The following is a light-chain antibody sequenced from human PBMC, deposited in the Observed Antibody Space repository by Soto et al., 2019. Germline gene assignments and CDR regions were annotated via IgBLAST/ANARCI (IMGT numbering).Light chain of an antibody. J-gene: IGLJ2*01. CDR3: QSYDSSLSGYVV. Sequence: QAVVTQPPSVSGAPGQRVTISCTGSSSNIGAGYDVHWYQQLPGTAPKPLIYGNSNRPSGVPDRFSGSKSGTSASLAITGLQAEDEADYYCQSYDSSLSGYVVFGGGTKLTVL. CDR2: GNS. V-gene: IGLV1-40*01. CDR1: SSNIGAGYD.